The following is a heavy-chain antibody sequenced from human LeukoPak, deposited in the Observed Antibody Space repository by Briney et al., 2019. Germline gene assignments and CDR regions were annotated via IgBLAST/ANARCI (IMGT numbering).Heavy chain of an antibody. D-gene: IGHD4-17*01. CDR3: ARVMSPDYGDSYMDV. CDR2: IFYSGST. Sequence: SETLSLTCTVSGGSISSYYWSWIRQPPGKGLEWMVYIFYSGSTNYNPSLKSRVTISVDTSKNQFSLKVSSVPAADTAAYFCARVMSPDYGDSYMDVWGKGTTVTVSS. V-gene: IGHV4-59*01. J-gene: IGHJ6*03. CDR1: GGSISSYY.